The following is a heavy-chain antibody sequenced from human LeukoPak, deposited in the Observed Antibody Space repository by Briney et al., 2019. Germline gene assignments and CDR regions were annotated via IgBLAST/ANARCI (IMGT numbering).Heavy chain of an antibody. Sequence: GASVKVSCKASGYTFTSYGISWVRQAPGQVLEWMGRIIPILGIANYAQKFQGRVTITADKSTSTAYMELSSLRSEDTAVYYCARKGIYYDSSGYTDDAFDIWGQGTMVTVSS. D-gene: IGHD3-22*01. CDR2: IIPILGIA. CDR1: GYTFTSYG. J-gene: IGHJ3*02. V-gene: IGHV1-69*04. CDR3: ARKGIYYDSSGYTDDAFDI.